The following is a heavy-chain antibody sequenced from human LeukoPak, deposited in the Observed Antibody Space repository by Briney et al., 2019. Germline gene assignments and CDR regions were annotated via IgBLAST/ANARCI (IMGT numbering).Heavy chain of an antibody. CDR2: INYGGST. J-gene: IGHJ6*02. D-gene: IGHD6-6*01. V-gene: IGHV4-59*08. Sequence: SETLSLTCTVSGGFISSYYWSWIRQPPGKGLEWIAYINYGGSTIYNPSLKSRVTISLDTSKNQFSLKLSSMTDADTAVYYCARRGAARRYDGMDVWGQGTTVTVSS. CDR3: ARRGAARRYDGMDV. CDR1: GGFISSYY.